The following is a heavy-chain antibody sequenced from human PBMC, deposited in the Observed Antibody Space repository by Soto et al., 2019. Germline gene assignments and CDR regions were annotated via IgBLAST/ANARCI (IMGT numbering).Heavy chain of an antibody. CDR3: AIGGIAAAGHFDF. V-gene: IGHV3-23*01. J-gene: IGHJ4*02. Sequence: GGSLRLSCAASGFIFSTYAMTWVRQAPGKGLEWVSTISGSGGHTYYADSVKGRFTISRDNSKNTLYLQMNSLRAEDTAVYYCAIGGIAAAGHFDFWGQRTLVTVSS. CDR2: ISGSGGHT. D-gene: IGHD6-13*01. CDR1: GFIFSTYA.